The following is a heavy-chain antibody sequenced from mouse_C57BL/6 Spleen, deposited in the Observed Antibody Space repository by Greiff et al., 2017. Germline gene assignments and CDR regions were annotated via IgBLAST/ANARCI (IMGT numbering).Heavy chain of an antibody. D-gene: IGHD2-5*01. CDR1: GYTFTSYW. Sequence: VQLQQPGAELVRPGSSVKLSCKASGYTFTSYWMHWVKQRPIQGLEWIGNIDPSGSETHYNQKFKDKATLTVDKSSSTAYMQLSSLTSEDSAVYYCARNSNYVGYYAMDYWGQGISVTVSS. V-gene: IGHV1-52*01. J-gene: IGHJ4*01. CDR2: IDPSGSET. CDR3: ARNSNYVGYYAMDY.